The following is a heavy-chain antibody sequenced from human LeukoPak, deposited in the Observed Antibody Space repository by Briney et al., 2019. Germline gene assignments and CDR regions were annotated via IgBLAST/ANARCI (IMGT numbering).Heavy chain of an antibody. Sequence: GGSLRLSCAASGFTFSSYWVTWVRQAPGKGLEWVANIKQDGSEKYYVDSVKGRFTISRDNAKNSLYLQMNSLRAEDTAVYYCGQLWFGEPLQGGWGQGTLVTVSS. CDR2: IKQDGSEK. CDR1: GFTFSSYW. J-gene: IGHJ4*02. V-gene: IGHV3-7*01. D-gene: IGHD3-10*01. CDR3: GQLWFGEPLQGG.